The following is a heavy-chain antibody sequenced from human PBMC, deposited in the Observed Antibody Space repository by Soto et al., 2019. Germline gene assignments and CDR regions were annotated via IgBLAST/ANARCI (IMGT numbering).Heavy chain of an antibody. CDR3: ARDPGRYCSGGSCYSDAFDI. D-gene: IGHD2-15*01. V-gene: IGHV3-21*01. J-gene: IGHJ3*02. CDR2: ISSSSYI. Sequence: PGGSLRLSCAASGFTFSSYSMNWVRQAPGKGLEWVSSISSSSYIYYADSVKGRFTISRDNAKNSLYLQMNSLRAEDTAVYYCARDPGRYCSGGSCYSDAFDIWGQGTMVTVSS. CDR1: GFTFSSYS.